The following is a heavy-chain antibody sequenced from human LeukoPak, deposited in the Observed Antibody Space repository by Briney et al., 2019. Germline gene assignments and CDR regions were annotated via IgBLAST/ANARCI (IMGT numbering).Heavy chain of an antibody. J-gene: IGHJ4*02. CDR3: ARNPNLWFGDQITLDY. CDR1: GGTFSSYA. D-gene: IGHD3-10*01. V-gene: IGHV1-69*13. CDR2: IIPIFGTA. Sequence: ASVKVSCKASGGTFSSYAISWVRQAPGQGLEWMGGIIPIFGTANYAQKFQGRVTITADESTSTAYMELGSLRSEDTAVYYCARNPNLWFGDQITLDYWGQGTLVTVSS.